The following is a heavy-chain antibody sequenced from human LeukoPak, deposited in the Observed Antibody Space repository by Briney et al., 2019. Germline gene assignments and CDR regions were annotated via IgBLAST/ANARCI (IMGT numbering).Heavy chain of an antibody. Sequence: GGTLRLSCAASGFTFSSYSMNWVRQAPGKGLEWVSSISSSSSYIYYADSVKGRFTISRDNAKNSLYLQMNSLRAEDTAVYYCTREGEYQLLFHFDLWGRGTLVTVSS. V-gene: IGHV3-21*01. D-gene: IGHD2-2*01. CDR1: GFTFSSYS. CDR2: ISSSSSYI. CDR3: TREGEYQLLFHFDL. J-gene: IGHJ2*01.